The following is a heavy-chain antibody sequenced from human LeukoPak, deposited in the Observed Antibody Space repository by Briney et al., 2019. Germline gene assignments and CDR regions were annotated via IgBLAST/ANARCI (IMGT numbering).Heavy chain of an antibody. D-gene: IGHD2-2*01. V-gene: IGHV3-64*02. CDR2: ISTNGDST. J-gene: IGHJ4*02. CDR3: ARWGSTSCYDY. Sequence: GGSLRLSSAASGFTFSTYAMHWVRQAPGKGLEYVSAISTNGDSTYCADSVKGRFTISRDNSKNTLFLQMGSLRADDMAVYYCARWGSTSCYDYWGQGTLVTVSS. CDR1: GFTFSTYA.